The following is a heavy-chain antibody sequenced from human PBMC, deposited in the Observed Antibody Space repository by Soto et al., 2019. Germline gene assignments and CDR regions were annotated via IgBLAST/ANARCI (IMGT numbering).Heavy chain of an antibody. V-gene: IGHV5-10-1*01. CDR3: AREYCGEYGMDV. CDR2: IDPSDSYT. D-gene: IGHD2-21*01. Sequence: LGESLKISCKGSGYSFTSYWISWVRQMPGKGLEWMGRIDPSDSYTNYSPSFQGHVTISADKSISTAYLQWSSLKASDTAMYYCAREYCGEYGMDVWGQGTTVTVSS. CDR1: GYSFTSYW. J-gene: IGHJ6*02.